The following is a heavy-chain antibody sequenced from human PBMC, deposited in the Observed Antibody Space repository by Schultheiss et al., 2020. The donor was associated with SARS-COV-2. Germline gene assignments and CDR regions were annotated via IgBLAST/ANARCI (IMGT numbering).Heavy chain of an antibody. J-gene: IGHJ3*02. CDR1: GFTFSSYA. V-gene: IGHV3-23*01. D-gene: IGHD4/OR15-4a*01. CDR3: AKDTDDLADYLDAFHI. CDR2: IGGSGDRT. Sequence: GGSLRLSCVVSGFTFSSYAMSWVRQAPGKGLEFVSGIGGSGDRTHYADSVKGRFTISRDNSKNTLYLQMSSLRAEDTAVYYCAKDTDDLADYLDAFHIWGQGTMVTVSS.